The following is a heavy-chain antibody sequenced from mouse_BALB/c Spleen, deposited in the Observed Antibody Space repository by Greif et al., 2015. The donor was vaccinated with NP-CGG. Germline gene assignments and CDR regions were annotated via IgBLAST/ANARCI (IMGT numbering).Heavy chain of an antibody. CDR1: GYTFTSYW. CDR3: ARWLYFDV. J-gene: IGHJ1*01. Sequence: QVQLQQPGAELAKPGASVKMSCKASGYTFTSYWMHWVKQRPGQGLEWIGYINPSTGYTEYDQKFKDKATLTADKSSSTAYMQLSSLTSEDSAVYYCARWLYFDVWGAGTTFTVSS. CDR2: INPSTGYT. D-gene: IGHD1-2*01. V-gene: IGHV1-7*01.